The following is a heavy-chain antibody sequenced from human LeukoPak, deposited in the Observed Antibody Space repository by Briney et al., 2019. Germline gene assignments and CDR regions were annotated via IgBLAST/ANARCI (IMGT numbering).Heavy chain of an antibody. CDR3: AKDPLPYDSSGYYSANWFDP. V-gene: IGHV3-23*01. J-gene: IGHJ5*02. CDR2: ISGSGGST. D-gene: IGHD3-22*01. CDR1: GFTFSSYA. Sequence: GGSLRLSCAASGFTFSSYAMSWVRQAPGKGLEWVSAISGSGGSTYYADSVKGRFTISRDNSKNTLYLQTNSLRAEDTAVYYCAKDPLPYDSSGYYSANWFDPWGQGTLVTVSS.